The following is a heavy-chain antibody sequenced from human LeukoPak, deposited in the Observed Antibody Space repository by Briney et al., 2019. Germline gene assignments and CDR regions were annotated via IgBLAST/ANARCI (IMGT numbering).Heavy chain of an antibody. Sequence: SETLSLTCTVSGGSISSGSYYWSWIRQPAGKGLEWIGRIYTSGSTNYNPSLKSRVTMSVDTSKNQFSLKLSSVTAADTAVYYCARDAITMVRGVESYYYYYMDVWGKGTTVTISS. V-gene: IGHV4-61*02. CDR3: ARDAITMVRGVESYYYYYMDV. J-gene: IGHJ6*03. CDR1: GGSISSGSYY. CDR2: IYTSGST. D-gene: IGHD3-10*01.